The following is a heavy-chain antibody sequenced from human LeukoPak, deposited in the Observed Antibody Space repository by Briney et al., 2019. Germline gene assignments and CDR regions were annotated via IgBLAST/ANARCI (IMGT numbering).Heavy chain of an antibody. J-gene: IGHJ4*02. Sequence: PGGSLRLSCAASGFTFSGYAMSWVRQAPGKGLEWVSGISDSGDRTFYADSVKGRFTLSRDNSKSTLYLQMTSLRAEDSATYFCAKVRVAAKLTTEFDYWGEGALVTVS. CDR1: GFTFSGYA. CDR2: ISDSGDRT. D-gene: IGHD4-17*01. CDR3: AKVRVAAKLTTEFDY. V-gene: IGHV3-23*01.